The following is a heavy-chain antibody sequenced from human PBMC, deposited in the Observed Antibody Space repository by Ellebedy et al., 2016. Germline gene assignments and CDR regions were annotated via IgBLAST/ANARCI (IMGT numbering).Heavy chain of an antibody. D-gene: IGHD6-19*01. CDR2: VFHTGNT. Sequence: SETLSLTCNVSGGSVSSDYWNWIRRPPGKGLEWIGYVFHTGNTNYNPSLKNRVTMSVDTSKSQFSLRLTSVTAADTAVYYCAKWNGGWYAFEVWGQGTMVTVSS. J-gene: IGHJ3*01. CDR3: AKWNGGWYAFEV. V-gene: IGHV4-59*02. CDR1: GGSVSSDY.